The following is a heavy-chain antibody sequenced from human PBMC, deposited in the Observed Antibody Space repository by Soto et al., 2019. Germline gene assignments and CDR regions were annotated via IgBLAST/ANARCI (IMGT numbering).Heavy chain of an antibody. CDR3: ARDGPYGMDV. CDR2: VYRTGST. CDR1: GYSISSGYN. Sequence: TSETLSLTCAVPGYSISSGYNWGWIRQPPGKGLEWIGSVYRTGSTYYNSSLKSRVTISVDTSKNQFSLKLKDVTAADTAVYYCARDGPYGMDVWGQGTTVTVSS. V-gene: IGHV4-38-2*02. J-gene: IGHJ6*02.